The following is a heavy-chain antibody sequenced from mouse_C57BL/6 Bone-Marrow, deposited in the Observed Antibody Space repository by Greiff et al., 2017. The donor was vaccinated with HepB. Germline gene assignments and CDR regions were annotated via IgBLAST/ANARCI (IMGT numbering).Heavy chain of an antibody. CDR1: GYTFTSYG. J-gene: IGHJ3*01. CDR3: ANDGYPFAY. D-gene: IGHD2-3*01. Sequence: QVQLQHSGAELARPGASVKLSCKASGYTFTSYGISWVKQRTGQGLEWIGEIYPRSGNTYYNEKFKGKATLTADKSSSTAYMELRSLTSEDSAVYFCANDGYPFAYWGQGTLVTVSA. V-gene: IGHV1-81*01. CDR2: IYPRSGNT.